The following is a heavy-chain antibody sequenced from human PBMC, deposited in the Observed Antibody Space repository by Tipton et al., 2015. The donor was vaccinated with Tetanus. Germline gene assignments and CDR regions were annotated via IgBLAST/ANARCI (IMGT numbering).Heavy chain of an antibody. CDR2: ISHSGTT. CDR1: GGSFSGYY. D-gene: IGHD3-3*01. J-gene: IGHJ6*02. Sequence: GLVKPSETLSLTCAVYGGSFSGYYWSWIRQTPGKGLEWIGDISHSGTTAYNPSLKSRVSVSVDASNNQFSLMLSSVTAADTGIYYCARDITVYGVDAWGQGTTVTVSS. CDR3: ARDITVYGVDA. V-gene: IGHV4-34*01.